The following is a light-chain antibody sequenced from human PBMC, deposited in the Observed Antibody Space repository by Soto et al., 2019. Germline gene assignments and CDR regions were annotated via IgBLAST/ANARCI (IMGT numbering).Light chain of an antibody. CDR2: AAS. CDR1: QGISSY. CDR3: QQYYIYPLT. J-gene: IGKJ4*01. Sequence: AIRMTQSPSSLSASTGDRVTITCRASQGISSYLAWYQQKPGKAPMLLIYAASTLQSGVPSRFSGSGSGTDFTLTISCLQSEDFATYYCQQYYIYPLTFGGGTKVEIK. V-gene: IGKV1-8*01.